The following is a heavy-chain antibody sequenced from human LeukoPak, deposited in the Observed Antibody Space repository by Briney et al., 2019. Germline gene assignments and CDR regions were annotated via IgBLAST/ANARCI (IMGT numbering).Heavy chain of an antibody. CDR1: GFTFSSYG. CDR3: AKDRGVFGVTYSLDY. Sequence: GGSLRLSCAASGFTFSSYGMHWVRQAPGKGLEWVAIIWYDESSRYYADSVKGRFTISRDNSKNTVYLQMNSLRAEDTAVYYCAKDRGVFGVTYSLDYWGQGTLVTVSS. V-gene: IGHV3-30*02. J-gene: IGHJ4*02. D-gene: IGHD3-3*01. CDR2: IWYDESSR.